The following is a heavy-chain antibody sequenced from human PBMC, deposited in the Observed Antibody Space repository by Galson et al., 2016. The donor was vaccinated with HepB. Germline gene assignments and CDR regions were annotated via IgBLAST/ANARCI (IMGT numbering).Heavy chain of an antibody. Sequence: ETLSLTCTVSGDSISGSYNYWGWVRQPPGKGLEWIGSMFYSGNTYHNPSLKSRVTISVDTSKNQFSLKVNSVTAADTAVYYAVVTAIQGGTDAFEIWGQGTMVTVSS. J-gene: IGHJ3*02. CDR3: VVTAIQGGTDAFEI. CDR2: MFYSGNT. D-gene: IGHD2-21*02. CDR1: GDSISGSYNY. V-gene: IGHV4-39*01.